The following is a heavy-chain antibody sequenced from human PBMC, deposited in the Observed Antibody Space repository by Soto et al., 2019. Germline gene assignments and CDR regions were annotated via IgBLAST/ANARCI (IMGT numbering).Heavy chain of an antibody. V-gene: IGHV1-69*13. CDR3: ARGAPYYYDSSGLYAFDI. Sequence: GASVKVSCKASGGTFSSYAISWVRQAPGQGLEWMGGIIPIFGTANYAQKFQGRVTITAGESTSTAYMELSSLRSEDTAVYYCARGAPYYYDSSGLYAFDIWGQGTMVTVSS. CDR1: GGTFSSYA. J-gene: IGHJ3*02. D-gene: IGHD3-22*01. CDR2: IIPIFGTA.